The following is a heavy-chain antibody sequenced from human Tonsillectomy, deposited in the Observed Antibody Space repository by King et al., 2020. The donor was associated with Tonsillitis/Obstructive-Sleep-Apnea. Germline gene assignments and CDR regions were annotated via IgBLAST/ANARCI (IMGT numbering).Heavy chain of an antibody. CDR2: ISSSSSYI. V-gene: IGHV3-21*01. CDR1: GFTFSSYS. D-gene: IGHD2-2*01. J-gene: IGHJ4*02. Sequence: QLVQSGGGLVKPGGSLRLSCAASGFTFSSYSMNWVRQAPGKGLEWVSSISSSSSYIYYADSVKGRFTISRDNAKNSLYLQMNSLRAEDTAVYYCAGGRYCSSTSCPFDYWGQGTLVTVSS. CDR3: AGGRYCSSTSCPFDY.